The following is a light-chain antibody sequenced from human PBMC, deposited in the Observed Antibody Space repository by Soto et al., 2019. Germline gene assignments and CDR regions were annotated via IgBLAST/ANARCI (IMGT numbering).Light chain of an antibody. J-gene: IGKJ4*01. CDR2: GAS. CDR1: QSISNN. CDR3: QHYNTLPLT. V-gene: IGKV3-15*01. Sequence: EIVMTQSPATLSVSSGERATLSCRASQSISNNLAWYQQKPGQAPRLLIYGASTRATGIPARFSGSGSGTDFTLTISSLQSEDFAVYYCQHYNTLPLTFGGGTKVEIK.